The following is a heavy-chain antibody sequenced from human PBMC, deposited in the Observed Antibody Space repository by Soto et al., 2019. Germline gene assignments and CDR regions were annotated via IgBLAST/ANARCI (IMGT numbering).Heavy chain of an antibody. J-gene: IGHJ4*02. V-gene: IGHV1-18*01. D-gene: IGHD2-15*01. Sequence: ASVKVSCKASGYTFTSYGISWVRQAPGQGLEWMGWISAYNGNTNYAQKLQGRVTMTTDTSTSTAYMELRSLRSDDTAVYYCARDSNCSGGSCYSDYWGQGTLVTVSP. CDR2: ISAYNGNT. CDR3: ARDSNCSGGSCYSDY. CDR1: GYTFTSYG.